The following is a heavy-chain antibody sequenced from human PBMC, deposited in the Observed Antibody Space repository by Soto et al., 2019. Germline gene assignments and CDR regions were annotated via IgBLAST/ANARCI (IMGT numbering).Heavy chain of an antibody. D-gene: IGHD2-2*01. CDR1: GDSISSGVYY. J-gene: IGHJ4*02. V-gene: IGHV4-31*03. Sequence: SETLSLTCTVSGDSISSGVYYWSWIRQHPGKGLEYIGYIYYSGSTYYTPSLKSRVTMSVDTSKNQFSLKLSSVTAADTAVYYCARVPDYWGQGTRVTVSS. CDR2: IYYSGST. CDR3: ARVPDY.